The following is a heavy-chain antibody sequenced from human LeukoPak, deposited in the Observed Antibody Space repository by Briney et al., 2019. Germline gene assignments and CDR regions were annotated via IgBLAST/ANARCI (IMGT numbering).Heavy chain of an antibody. CDR2: INHRGST. D-gene: IGHD3-22*01. CDR1: GGSFSGYY. J-gene: IGHJ1*01. V-gene: IGHV4-34*01. Sequence: SETLSLTCAVYGGSFSGYYWSWIRQPPGKGLEWIGEINHRGSTNYNPSLKSRVTISVDTSKNQFSLKLSSVTAADTAVYYCARGPAPYYYDSSGYSHWGQGTLVTVSS. CDR3: ARGPAPYYYDSSGYSH.